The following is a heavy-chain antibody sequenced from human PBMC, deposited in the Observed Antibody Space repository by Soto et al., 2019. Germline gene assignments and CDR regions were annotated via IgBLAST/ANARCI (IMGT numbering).Heavy chain of an antibody. Sequence: ASVKVSCKASGYTFTSYGISWVRQAPGQGLEWMGWISAYNGNTNYAQKLQGRVTMTTDTSTSTAYMELRSLRSDDTAVYYCARSGFLAGYYNWFDPWGQGTLVTVSS. J-gene: IGHJ5*02. CDR3: ARSGFLAGYYNWFDP. V-gene: IGHV1-18*01. CDR2: ISAYNGNT. D-gene: IGHD3-9*01. CDR1: GYTFTSYG.